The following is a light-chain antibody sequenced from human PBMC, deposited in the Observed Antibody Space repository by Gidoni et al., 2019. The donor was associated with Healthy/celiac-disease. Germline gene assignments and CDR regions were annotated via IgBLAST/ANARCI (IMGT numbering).Light chain of an antibody. Sequence: DSQMTQSPSSLSASVGDRVTITCQASQDISNYLNWYQQKQGKAPKLLIYDASHLETGVPSRFSGCGSGTAFTFTISRLQPEVIATYYCQQYDTLWTFGQGTKVEIK. CDR3: QQYDTLWT. J-gene: IGKJ1*01. V-gene: IGKV1-33*01. CDR2: DAS. CDR1: QDISNY.